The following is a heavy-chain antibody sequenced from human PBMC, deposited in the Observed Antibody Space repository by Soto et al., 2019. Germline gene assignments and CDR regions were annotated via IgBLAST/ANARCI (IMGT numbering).Heavy chain of an antibody. CDR3: ARNQVASRFLEWLV. Sequence: PSETLSLTCTVSGGSISSSSYYWGWIRQPPGKGLEWIGNIFYSGRAYYNPSLKSRVTIYVDTSKNQFSLKLNSVTAADTAVYYCARNQVASRFLEWLVWSQGTLVTVSS. J-gene: IGHJ4*02. CDR2: IFYSGRA. D-gene: IGHD3-3*01. CDR1: GGSISSSSYY. V-gene: IGHV4-39*01.